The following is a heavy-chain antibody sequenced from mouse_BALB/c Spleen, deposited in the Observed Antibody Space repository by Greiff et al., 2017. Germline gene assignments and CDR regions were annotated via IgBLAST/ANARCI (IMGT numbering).Heavy chain of an antibody. D-gene: IGHD1-1*01. V-gene: IGHV3-8*02. CDR1: GDSITSGY. CDR3: ARGDYYGSRQYYFDY. Sequence: VQLKQSGPSLVKPSQTLSLTCSVTGDSITSGYWNWIRKFPGNKLEYMGYISYSGSTYYNPSLKSRISITRDTSKNQYYLQLNSVTTEDTATYYCARGDYYGSRQYYFDYWGQGTTLTVSS. CDR2: ISYSGST. J-gene: IGHJ2*01.